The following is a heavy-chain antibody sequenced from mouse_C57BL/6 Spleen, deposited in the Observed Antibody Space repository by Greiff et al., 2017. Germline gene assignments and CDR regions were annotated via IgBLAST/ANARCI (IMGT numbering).Heavy chain of an antibody. V-gene: IGHV1-72*01. CDR3: ARFPSPFPHSNYVWNYAMDY. CDR1: GYTFTSYW. Sequence: QVQLQQPGAELVKPGASVKLSCKASGYTFTSYWMHWVQQRPGRGLEWIGRIGPNSGGTKYNEKFKSKAPLTVDKPSSTAYMQLSSLTSEDSAVYYCARFPSPFPHSNYVWNYAMDYWGQGTSVTVSA. J-gene: IGHJ4*01. D-gene: IGHD2-5*01. CDR2: IGPNSGGT.